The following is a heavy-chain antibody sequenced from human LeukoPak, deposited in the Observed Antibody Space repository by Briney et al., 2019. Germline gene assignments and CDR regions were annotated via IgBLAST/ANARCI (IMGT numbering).Heavy chain of an antibody. V-gene: IGHV4-39*07. CDR3: ARAQYGPPGGSWFDY. D-gene: IGHD2-15*01. CDR1: GGSISSSSYY. Sequence: PSETLSLTCTVSGGSISSSSYYWGWIRQPPGKGLEWIGSIYYSGSTYYNPSLKSRVTISVDTSKNQFSLKLSSVTAADTAVYYCARAQYGPPGGSWFDYWGQGTLVTVSS. CDR2: IYYSGST. J-gene: IGHJ4*02.